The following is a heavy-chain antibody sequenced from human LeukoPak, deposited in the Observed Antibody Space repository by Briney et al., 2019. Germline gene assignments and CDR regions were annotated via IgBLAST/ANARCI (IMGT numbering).Heavy chain of an antibody. CDR2: INHSGST. Sequence: GSLRLSCAASGFTFSGYAMSWVRQAPGKGLEWIGEINHSGSTNYNPSLKSRVTISVDTSKNQFSLKLSSVTAADTAVYYCARVINSSGWYAGWFDPWGQGTLVTVSS. CDR3: ARVINSSGWYAGWFDP. J-gene: IGHJ5*02. D-gene: IGHD6-19*01. CDR1: GFTFSGYA. V-gene: IGHV4-34*01.